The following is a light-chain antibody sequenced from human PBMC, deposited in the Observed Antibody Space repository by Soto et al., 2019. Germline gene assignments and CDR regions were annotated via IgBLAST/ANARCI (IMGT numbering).Light chain of an antibody. CDR3: QQAHSFPLT. CDR1: QNIRFW. J-gene: IGKJ4*01. Sequence: DIQMPQSPSSVSASVGDRVTITGRASQNIRFWLAWYQQKPGKAPKSLIRGASSLQPGVPSRFSGSGSGTDFTLTIISLQPEDFATYYCQQAHSFPLTFGGWTKVEI. V-gene: IGKV1D-12*01. CDR2: GAS.